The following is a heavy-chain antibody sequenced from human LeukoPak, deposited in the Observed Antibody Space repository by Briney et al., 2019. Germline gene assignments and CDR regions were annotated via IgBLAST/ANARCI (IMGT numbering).Heavy chain of an antibody. CDR2: INHSGST. V-gene: IGHV4-34*01. CDR1: GGSVTNTDYY. Sequence: SGTLSLTCTVSGGSVTNTDYYWSWIRQPPGKGLEWIGEINHSGSTNYNPSLKSRVTISVDTSKNQFSLKLSSVTAADTAVYYCASVRGYSYGFFDYWGQGTLVTVSS. J-gene: IGHJ4*02. D-gene: IGHD5-18*01. CDR3: ASVRGYSYGFFDY.